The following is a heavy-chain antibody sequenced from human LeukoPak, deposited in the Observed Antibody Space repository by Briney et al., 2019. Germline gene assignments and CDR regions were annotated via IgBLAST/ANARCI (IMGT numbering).Heavy chain of an antibody. CDR2: ITGRGENI. J-gene: IGHJ4*02. D-gene: IGHD6-25*01. CDR1: GFTFSSYG. V-gene: IGHV3-23*01. Sequence: GGTLRLSCTASGFTFSSYGMNWVRQAPGKGLEWVSGITGRGENIYYAGSVKGRFTISRDNSKNTLYLQMNSLRAEDTAVYYCAKDRRLAAFDYGGQGTLVTVSS. CDR3: AKDRRLAAFDY.